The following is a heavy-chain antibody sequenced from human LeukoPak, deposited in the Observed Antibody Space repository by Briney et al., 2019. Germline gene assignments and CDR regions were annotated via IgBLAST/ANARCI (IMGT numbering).Heavy chain of an antibody. CDR3: AREGTMVRGLAFDI. CDR1: GGSISSYY. Sequence: KPSETLSLTCTVSGGSISSYYWSWIRQPPGKGLKWIGYIYYSGSTNYNPSLKSRVTISVDTSKNQFSLRLNSVTAADTAVYYCAREGTMVRGLAFDIWGQGTMVTVSS. V-gene: IGHV4-59*01. J-gene: IGHJ3*02. D-gene: IGHD3-10*01. CDR2: IYYSGST.